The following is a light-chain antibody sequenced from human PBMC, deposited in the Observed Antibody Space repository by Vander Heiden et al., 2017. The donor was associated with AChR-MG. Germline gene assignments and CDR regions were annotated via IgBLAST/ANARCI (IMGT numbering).Light chain of an antibody. J-gene: IGLJ3*02. CDR3: QTWGTGIRV. CDR2: LNSDGSH. CDR1: SGHSSHA. V-gene: IGLV4-69*01. Sequence: QLVLTQSPSASASLGASVKLTCPLISGHSSHAMAWQQQQPEKGPRYLMKLNSDGSHSKGDGIPDSFSGSSSGAERYLTISSLQSEDEADYYCQTWGTGIRVFGGGTKLTVL.